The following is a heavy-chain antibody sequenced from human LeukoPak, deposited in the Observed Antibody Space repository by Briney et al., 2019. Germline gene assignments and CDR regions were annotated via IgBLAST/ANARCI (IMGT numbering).Heavy chain of an antibody. J-gene: IGHJ4*02. CDR1: GFTFNTHW. D-gene: IGHD3-9*01. Sequence: HPGGSLRLSCAASGFTFNTHWMHWVRQAPGKGLVWVSRINVDGTTTTYTDSVKGRFTISRDNAKNTLYLQMDSLSAEDTAVYYCARLGRNFELGICWGQGTLVTVSS. CDR2: INVDGTTT. V-gene: IGHV3-74*01. CDR3: ARLGRNFELGIC.